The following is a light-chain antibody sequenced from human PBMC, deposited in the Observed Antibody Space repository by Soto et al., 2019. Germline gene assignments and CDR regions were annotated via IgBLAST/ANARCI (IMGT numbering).Light chain of an antibody. CDR3: QQYGSSPLT. CDR1: QSVSSSY. CDR2: RAS. V-gene: IGKV3-20*01. Sequence: EIVLTPSPGTLSLSPGERATLSCRAIQSVSSSYLAWYQQKPGQAPKVLIYRASSRATGIPDRFSGSGSGTDFTLTISRLEPEDFAVYYCQQYGSSPLTFGGGTKVDIK. J-gene: IGKJ4*01.